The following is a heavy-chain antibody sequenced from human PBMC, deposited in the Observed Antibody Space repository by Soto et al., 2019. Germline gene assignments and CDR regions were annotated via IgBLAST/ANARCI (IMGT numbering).Heavy chain of an antibody. CDR1: GYTFSKFG. CDR3: ARSWFRTDNPDA. V-gene: IGHV1-18*01. J-gene: IGHJ5*02. CDR2: ITPYDGST. D-gene: IGHD3-22*01. Sequence: QVQLVHSGGEVKQPVASVKVSCKTSGYTFSKFGISWARQVPGQGLEWVGWITPYDGSTNLAQKLQGRVSLTLDTSTDTAYLELRSLESDDTAVYYCARSWFRTDNPDAGGQGSLVTVSS.